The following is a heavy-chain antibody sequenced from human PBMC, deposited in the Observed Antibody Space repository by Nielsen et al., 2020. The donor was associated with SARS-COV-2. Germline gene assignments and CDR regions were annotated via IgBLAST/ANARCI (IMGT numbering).Heavy chain of an antibody. J-gene: IGHJ4*02. Sequence: WIRQPPGKGLEWVSGITGSGGSTSYADSVKGRFTISRDNSKKTVFLQMNSLRGEDTAVYYCARRKTYYYDSSGYYGYWGQGTLVTVSS. D-gene: IGHD3-22*01. CDR2: ITGSGGST. CDR3: ARRKTYYYDSSGYYGY. V-gene: IGHV3-23*01.